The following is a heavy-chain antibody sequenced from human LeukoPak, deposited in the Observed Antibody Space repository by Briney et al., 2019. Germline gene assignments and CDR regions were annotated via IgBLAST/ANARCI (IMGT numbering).Heavy chain of an antibody. J-gene: IGHJ4*02. D-gene: IGHD3-16*01. Sequence: ASVKVSCKASGYTFTSYYMHWVRQAPGQGLEWMGWINPNSGGTNYAQKFQGRVTMTRDTSISTAYMELSRLRSDDTAVYYCARGRMGGRPFDYWGQGTLVTVSS. CDR3: ARGRMGGRPFDY. CDR2: INPNSGGT. CDR1: GYTFTSYY. V-gene: IGHV1-2*02.